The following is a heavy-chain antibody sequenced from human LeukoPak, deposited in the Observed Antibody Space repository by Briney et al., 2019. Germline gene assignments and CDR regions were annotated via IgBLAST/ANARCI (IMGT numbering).Heavy chain of an antibody. D-gene: IGHD5-18*01. CDR3: ASGYSYADASDI. Sequence: SETLSLTCTVSGGSISSSSYYWGWIRQPPGKGLEWIGSIYYSGSTYYNPSLKSRVTISVDTSKNQFSLKLSSVTAADTAVYYCASGYSYADASDIWGQGTMVTVSS. J-gene: IGHJ3*02. CDR1: GGSISSSSYY. V-gene: IGHV4-39*01. CDR2: IYYSGST.